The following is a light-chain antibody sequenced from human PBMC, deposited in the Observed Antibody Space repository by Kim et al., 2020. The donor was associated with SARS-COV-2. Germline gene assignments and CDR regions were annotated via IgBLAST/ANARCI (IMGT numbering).Light chain of an antibody. J-gene: IGKJ2*01. V-gene: IGKV1-39*01. Sequence: SASAGDRVTIACRASLRISSFLNWYQHKPGKAPNLLIYGASTLQNGVPSRFSGSGSGTDFTLTINSLQPEDFATYYCQQTFGSPPTFGQGTQLEI. CDR2: GAS. CDR3: QQTFGSPPT. CDR1: LRISSF.